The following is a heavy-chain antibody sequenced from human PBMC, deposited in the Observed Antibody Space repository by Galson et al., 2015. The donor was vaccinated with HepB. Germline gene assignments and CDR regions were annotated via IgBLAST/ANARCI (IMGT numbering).Heavy chain of an antibody. V-gene: IGHV1-69*02. Sequence: SVKVSCKASGGTFSSYTISWVRQAPGQGLEWMGRIIPILGIANYAQKFQGRVTITADKSTSTAYMELSSLRSEDTAVYYCARAIGYCSGGSCYWGQRHYYYYGMDVWGQGTTVTVSS. D-gene: IGHD2-15*01. J-gene: IGHJ6*02. CDR3: ARAIGYCSGGSCYWGQRHYYYYGMDV. CDR2: IIPILGIA. CDR1: GGTFSSYT.